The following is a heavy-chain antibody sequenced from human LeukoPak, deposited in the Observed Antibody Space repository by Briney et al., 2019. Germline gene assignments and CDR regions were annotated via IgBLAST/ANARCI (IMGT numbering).Heavy chain of an antibody. J-gene: IGHJ4*02. Sequence: SETLSLICAACGGSFSGYYWSWISQPPGKGLEWIGEINHSGSTKYNPSLKSRVTISVDTSKYQFSLKLSSVTAADTAVYYCARKGSYLGPPDYWGQGTLVTVSS. V-gene: IGHV4-34*01. CDR3: ARKGSYLGPPDY. CDR2: INHSGST. CDR1: GGSFSGYY. D-gene: IGHD3-16*02.